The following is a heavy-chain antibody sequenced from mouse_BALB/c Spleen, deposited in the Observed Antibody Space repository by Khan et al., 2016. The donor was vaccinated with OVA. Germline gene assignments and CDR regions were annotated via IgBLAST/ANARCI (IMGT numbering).Heavy chain of an antibody. D-gene: IGHD2-13*01. CDR2: ISDDGSYT. V-gene: IGHV5-4*02. CDR3: VRGYYGDPFAY. CDR1: GFTFSDYY. Sequence: EVELVESGGGLVKPGGSLKLSCAASGFTFSDYYMYWVRQTPEKRLEWVATISDDGSYTYYTDSVKGRFTISRDDAKNNLYLQMSSLKSEDTAIYYCVRGYYGDPFAYWGQGTLVTVSA. J-gene: IGHJ3*01.